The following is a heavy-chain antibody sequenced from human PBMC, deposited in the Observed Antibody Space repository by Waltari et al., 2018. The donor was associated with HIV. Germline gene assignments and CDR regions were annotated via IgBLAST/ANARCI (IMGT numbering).Heavy chain of an antibody. Sequence: QVQLQQWGAGLLKPSETLSLTCAVYGGSFSGYYWSWIRQPPGKGLEWIGEINHSGSTNYNPSLKSRVTISVDTSKNQFSLKLSSVTAADTAVYYCASGDMVRGVIPDYWGQGTLVTVSS. V-gene: IGHV4-34*01. CDR3: ASGDMVRGVIPDY. D-gene: IGHD3-10*01. CDR2: INHSGST. CDR1: GGSFSGYY. J-gene: IGHJ4*02.